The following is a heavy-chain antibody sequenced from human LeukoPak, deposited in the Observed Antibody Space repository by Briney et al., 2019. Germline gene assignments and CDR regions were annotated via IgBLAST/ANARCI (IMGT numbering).Heavy chain of an antibody. V-gene: IGHV4-34*01. CDR3: ARGLSVAGTGTNFDY. D-gene: IGHD6-19*01. CDR1: GGSFNTYY. J-gene: IGHJ4*02. Sequence: SETLSLTCAVYGGSFNTYYWNWIRQSPGKGLEWIGEINHSGSTNYNPSLKSRVTISVDTSKNQFSLKLSSVTAADTAVYYCARGLSVAGTGTNFDYWGQGTLVTVSS. CDR2: INHSGST.